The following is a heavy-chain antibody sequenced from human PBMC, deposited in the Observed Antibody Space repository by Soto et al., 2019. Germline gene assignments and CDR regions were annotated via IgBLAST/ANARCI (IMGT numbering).Heavy chain of an antibody. J-gene: IGHJ4*02. Sequence: PGGSLRLSCAASGFTFSSYGMHWVRQAPGKGLEWVAVISYDGSNKYYADSVKGRFTISRDNSKNTLYLQMNSLRAEDTAVYYCAKFVDSSGYYGYFDYWGQGTLVTVSS. CDR3: AKFVDSSGYYGYFDY. CDR2: ISYDGSNK. V-gene: IGHV3-30*18. CDR1: GFTFSSYG. D-gene: IGHD3-22*01.